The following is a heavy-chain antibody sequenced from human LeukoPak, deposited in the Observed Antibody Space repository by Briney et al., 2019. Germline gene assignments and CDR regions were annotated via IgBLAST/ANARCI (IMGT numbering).Heavy chain of an antibody. CDR1: GFTFSSYG. J-gene: IGHJ4*02. Sequence: PGRSLRLSCAASGFTFSSYGMHWVRQAPGKGLEWVSVIYSCGSTYYSDSVKSRFTISRDNSKNTLYLQMNSLRAEDTAVYYCASLAAAGTAPFDYWGQGTLVTVSS. V-gene: IGHV3-NL1*01. CDR3: ASLAAAGTAPFDY. CDR2: IYSCGST. D-gene: IGHD6-13*01.